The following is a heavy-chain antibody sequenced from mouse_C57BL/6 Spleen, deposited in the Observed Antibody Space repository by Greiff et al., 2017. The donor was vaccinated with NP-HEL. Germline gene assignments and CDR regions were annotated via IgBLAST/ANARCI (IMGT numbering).Heavy chain of an antibody. J-gene: IGHJ3*01. CDR3: TRKGLRGFAY. CDR1: GYTFTDYE. Sequence: QVQLQQSGAELVRPGASVTLSCEASGYTFTDYEMHWVKQTPVHGLAWIGAIDPETGGTAYNQKFKGKAILTADKSSSTAYMELRSLTSEDSAVYYCTRKGLRGFAYWGQGTLVTVSA. CDR2: IDPETGGT. D-gene: IGHD3-1*01. V-gene: IGHV1-15*01.